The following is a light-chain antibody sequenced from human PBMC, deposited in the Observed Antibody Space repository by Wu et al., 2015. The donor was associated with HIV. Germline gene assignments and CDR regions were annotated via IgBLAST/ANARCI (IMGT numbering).Light chain of an antibody. Sequence: DIQMTQSPSSLSASIGDRVTITCRASQAISNYLAWYQQKPGKVPKLLIYAASTLQSGVPSRFSASGSGTDFTLTISSLQSEDVATYYCQKXDSAPRTFGQGTKVEIK. CDR1: QAISNY. CDR2: AAS. V-gene: IGKV1-27*01. J-gene: IGKJ1*01. CDR3: QKXDSAPRT.